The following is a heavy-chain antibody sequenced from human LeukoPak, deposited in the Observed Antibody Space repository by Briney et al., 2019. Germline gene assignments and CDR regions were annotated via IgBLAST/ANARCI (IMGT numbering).Heavy chain of an antibody. CDR3: ARVEAAADFDY. D-gene: IGHD6-13*01. J-gene: IGHJ4*02. CDR1: GFTFSSYS. CDR2: ISSSSSYI. Sequence: GGSLRLSCAASGFTFSSYSMNWVRQAPGKGLEWVSSISSSSSYIYYADSVKGRFTISRDNAKNPLYLQMNSLRAEDTAVYYCARVEAAADFDYWGQGTLVTVSS. V-gene: IGHV3-21*01.